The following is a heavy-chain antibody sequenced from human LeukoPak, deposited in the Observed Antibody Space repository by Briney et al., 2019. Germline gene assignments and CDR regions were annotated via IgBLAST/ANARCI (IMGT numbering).Heavy chain of an antibody. Sequence: ASLKVSFKASGYSFTSYGITWVRQAPGQGLEWMGWINPYNGNTNYTQNLQGRVTLTTDTSTSTAYMYLRSLRSDNTAVTYSARDRSGCFFSKWGQESLVTVSS. CDR3: ARDRSGCFFSK. CDR2: INPYNGNT. V-gene: IGHV1-18*01. J-gene: IGHJ4*02. CDR1: GYSFTSYG. D-gene: IGHD6-19*01.